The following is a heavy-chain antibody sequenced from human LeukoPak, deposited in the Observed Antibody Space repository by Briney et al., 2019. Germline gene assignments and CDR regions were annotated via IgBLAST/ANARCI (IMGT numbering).Heavy chain of an antibody. V-gene: IGHV3-30*02. CDR3: AKDRIVLVTATFDY. J-gene: IGHJ4*02. CDR2: IQNDGSNK. D-gene: IGHD2-21*02. CDR1: GFTFSLYG. Sequence: QTGGSLRLSCAASGFTFSLYGIHWVRQAPGKGLEWVAFIQNDGSNKYYVDSVKGRFTISRDSSKNTLYLQMNSLRPDDTAMYYCAKDRIVLVTATFDYWGQGTLVTVSS.